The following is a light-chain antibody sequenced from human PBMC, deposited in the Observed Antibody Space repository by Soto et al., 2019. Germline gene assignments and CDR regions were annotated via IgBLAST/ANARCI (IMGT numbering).Light chain of an antibody. J-gene: IGLJ3*02. CDR3: CSYAGRSNLV. CDR1: SSDVGSYNL. Sequence: QSALTQPASVSGSPGQSITISCTGSSSDVGSYNLVSWHQQYPGKAPKLMIYEGSKLPSGVSNRFSGSKSGNTASLTISGLQAEDEADYYCCSYAGRSNLVFGGGTKLTVL. CDR2: EGS. V-gene: IGLV2-23*01.